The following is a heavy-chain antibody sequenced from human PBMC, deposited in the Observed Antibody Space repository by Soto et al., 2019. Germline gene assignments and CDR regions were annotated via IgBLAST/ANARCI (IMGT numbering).Heavy chain of an antibody. CDR2: INPNSGGT. Sequence: ASVKVSCKASGYTFTTYDINWVRQATGQGLEWMGWINPNSGGTNYAQKFQGRVTMTRDTSISTAYMELSRLRSDDTAVYYCARARRIAVAVHAEYFQHWGQGTLVTVSS. J-gene: IGHJ1*01. D-gene: IGHD6-19*01. CDR3: ARARRIAVAVHAEYFQH. V-gene: IGHV1-2*02. CDR1: GYTFTTYD.